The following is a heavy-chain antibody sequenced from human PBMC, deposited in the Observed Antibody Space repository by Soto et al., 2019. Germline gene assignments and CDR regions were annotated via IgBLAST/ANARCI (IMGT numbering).Heavy chain of an antibody. J-gene: IGHJ6*02. Sequence: GESLKISCKGSGYSFTSYWIGWVRQMPGKGLEWMGIIYPGDSDTRYSPFFQGQVTISADKSISTAYLQWSSLKASDTAMYYCASTGKTQPDYYYGMDVWGQGTTVTVSS. CDR1: GYSFTSYW. D-gene: IGHD3-10*01. V-gene: IGHV5-51*01. CDR3: ASTGKTQPDYYYGMDV. CDR2: IYPGDSDT.